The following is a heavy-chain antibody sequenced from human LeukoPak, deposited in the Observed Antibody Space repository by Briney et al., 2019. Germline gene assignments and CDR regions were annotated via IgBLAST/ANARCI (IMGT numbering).Heavy chain of an antibody. V-gene: IGHV3-30*02. CDR3: AKDSATYYYGSGSYPGVY. J-gene: IGHJ4*02. CDR2: IRYDGSNK. CDR1: GFTFSSYG. Sequence: GGSLRLSCAASGFTFSSYGMHWVRQAPGKGLEWVAFIRYDGSNKYYADSVKGRFTISRDNSKNTLYLQMNSLRAEDTAVYYCAKDSATYYYGSGSYPGVYWGQGTLVTVSS. D-gene: IGHD3-10*01.